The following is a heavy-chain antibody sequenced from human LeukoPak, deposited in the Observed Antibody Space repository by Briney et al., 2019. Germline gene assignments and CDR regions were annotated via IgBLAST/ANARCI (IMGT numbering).Heavy chain of an antibody. CDR2: IIPIFGTA. CDR3: ARDTVYGSGNLYYYYMDV. J-gene: IGHJ6*03. CDR1: GGTFSSYA. Sequence: GASVKVSCKASGGTFSSYAISWVRQAPGQGLEWMGGIIPIFGTANYAQKFQGRVTITTDESTSTAYMELSRLRSDDTAVYYCARDTVYGSGNLYYYYMDVWGKGTTVTVSS. D-gene: IGHD3-10*01. V-gene: IGHV1-69*05.